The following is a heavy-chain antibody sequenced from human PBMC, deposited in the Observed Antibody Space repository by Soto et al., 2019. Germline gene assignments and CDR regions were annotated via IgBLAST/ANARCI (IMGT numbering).Heavy chain of an antibody. CDR3: ARDDVLCDGGRCYGIPLDF. CDR1: GFTFSNAW. V-gene: IGHV3-15*07. D-gene: IGHD2-15*01. CDR2: VKSKTHGGTT. J-gene: IGHJ6*04. Sequence: GGSLRLSCAASGFTFSNAWINWVRQAPGKGLEWVGRVKSKTHGGTTDYADSVKGRFTISRDTSENTLHLQMDSLRVEDTAVYYCARDDVLCDGGRCYGIPLDFWGKGTTVTVSS.